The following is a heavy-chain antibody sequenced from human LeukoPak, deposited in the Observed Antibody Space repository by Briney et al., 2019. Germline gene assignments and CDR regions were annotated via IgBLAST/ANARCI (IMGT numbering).Heavy chain of an antibody. CDR2: IYYSGST. Sequence: MPSETLSLTCTVSGGSISSYYWSWIRQPPGKGLEWIGYIYYSGSTNYNPSLKSRVTISVDTSKNQFSLKLSSVTAADTAVYYCARANYDFWSGYLYWGQGTLVTVSS. D-gene: IGHD3-3*01. CDR1: GGSISSYY. CDR3: ARANYDFWSGYLY. V-gene: IGHV4-59*01. J-gene: IGHJ4*02.